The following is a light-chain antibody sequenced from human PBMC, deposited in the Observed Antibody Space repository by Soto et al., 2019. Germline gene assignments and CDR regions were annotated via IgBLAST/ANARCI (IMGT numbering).Light chain of an antibody. V-gene: IGKV3-20*01. Sequence: ESVLTQSPGTLSLSPGEKATLSCRASQSVSSSYLAWYQQKPGQAPRLLIYGASGRATGIPDRFSGSGSGTDFTLTVSRLEPEDFAGYYCQQFGSSSWTFGQGT. CDR3: QQFGSSSWT. CDR1: QSVSSSY. J-gene: IGKJ1*01. CDR2: GAS.